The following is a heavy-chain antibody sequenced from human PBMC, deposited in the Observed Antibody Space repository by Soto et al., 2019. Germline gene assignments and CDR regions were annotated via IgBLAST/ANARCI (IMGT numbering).Heavy chain of an antibody. V-gene: IGHV3-23*01. CDR1: GFTFSSYA. CDR3: AKSPPLRYFDWLLFFDY. Sequence: GGSLRLSCAASGFTFSSYAMSWVRQAPGKGLEWVSAISGSGGSTYYADSVKGRFTISRDNSKNTLYLQMNSLRAEDTAVYYCAKSPPLRYFDWLLFFDYWGQGTLVTVSS. D-gene: IGHD3-9*01. CDR2: ISGSGGST. J-gene: IGHJ4*02.